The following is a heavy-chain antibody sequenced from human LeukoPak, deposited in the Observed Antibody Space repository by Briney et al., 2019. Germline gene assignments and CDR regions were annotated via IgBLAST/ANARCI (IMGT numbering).Heavy chain of an antibody. CDR3: ARGLVPDPFDY. V-gene: IGHV4-59*08. CDR2: IYYSGST. D-gene: IGHD1-14*01. Sequence: RSGTLSLTCTVSGGSISSYYWSWIRPPTGKGLEWIGYIYYSGSTYYNPSLKSRVTISVDTSKNQFSLKLSSVTAADTAVYYCARGLVPDPFDYWGRGTLVTVSS. J-gene: IGHJ4*02. CDR1: GGSISSYY.